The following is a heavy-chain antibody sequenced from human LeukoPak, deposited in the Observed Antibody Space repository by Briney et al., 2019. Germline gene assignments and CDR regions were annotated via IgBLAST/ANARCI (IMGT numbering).Heavy chain of an antibody. V-gene: IGHV3-21*01. CDR3: ARDGGYIAAAGPLDY. CDR2: ISSSGSYI. D-gene: IGHD6-13*01. J-gene: IGHJ4*02. Sequence: KAGGSLRLSCAASGFTFSSYSMNWVRQAPGKGLEWVSSISSSGSYIYYTDSVKGRFTISRDNAKNSLYLQMSSLRAEDTAVYYCARDGGYIAAAGPLDYWGQGTLVTVSS. CDR1: GFTFSSYS.